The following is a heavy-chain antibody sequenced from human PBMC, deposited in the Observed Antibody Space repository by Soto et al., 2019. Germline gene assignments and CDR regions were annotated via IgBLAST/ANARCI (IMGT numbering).Heavy chain of an antibody. Sequence: QVQLVESGGGLVKPGGSLRLSCAASGFTFSDYYMSWIRQAPGKGLEWVSYISSSGTTIYYADSVKGRFTISRDNAKNPWYVKRKSRRAEAAAVYYGGGGGGRGGHSSGYYRFDYWGQGTLVTVSS. J-gene: IGHJ4*02. CDR3: GGGGGRGGHSSGYYRFDY. CDR1: GFTFSDYY. V-gene: IGHV3-11*01. D-gene: IGHD3-22*01. CDR2: ISSSGTTI.